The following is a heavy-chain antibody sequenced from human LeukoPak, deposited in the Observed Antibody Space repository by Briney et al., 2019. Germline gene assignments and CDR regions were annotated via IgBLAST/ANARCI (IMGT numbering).Heavy chain of an antibody. CDR3: ARVYDSSGYYYDY. D-gene: IGHD3-22*01. CDR1: GYTFTSYD. V-gene: IGHV1-8*01. CDR2: MNPNSGNT. J-gene: IGHJ4*02. Sequence: ASVKVSCKASGYTFTSYDINWVRQATGQGLEWMGWMNPNSGNTGYAQKFQGRVTMTRNTSISTAYMELSSLRSEDTAVYYCARVYDSSGYYYDYWGQGTLVTVPS.